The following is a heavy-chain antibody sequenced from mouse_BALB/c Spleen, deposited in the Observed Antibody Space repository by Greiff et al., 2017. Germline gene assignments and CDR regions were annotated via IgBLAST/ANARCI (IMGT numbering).Heavy chain of an antibody. D-gene: IGHD1-2*01. V-gene: IGHV2-9*02. Sequence: QVQLQQSGPGLVAPSQSLSITCTVSGFSLTSYGVHWVRQPPGKGLEWLGVIWAGGSTNYNSALMSRLSISKDNSKSQVFLKMNSLQTDDTAMYYCARSLTATATSYAMDYWGQGTSVTVSS. CDR1: GFSLTSYG. CDR2: IWAGGST. J-gene: IGHJ4*01. CDR3: ARSLTATATSYAMDY.